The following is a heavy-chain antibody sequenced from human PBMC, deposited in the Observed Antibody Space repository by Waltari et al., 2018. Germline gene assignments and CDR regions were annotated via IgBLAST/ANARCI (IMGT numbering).Heavy chain of an antibody. CDR3: ASIAARRGDYYGMDV. D-gene: IGHD6-6*01. J-gene: IGHJ6*02. CDR2: INAGNGNT. V-gene: IGHV1-3*01. CDR1: GYTFTSYA. Sequence: QVQLVQSGAEVKKPGASVKVSCKASGYTFTSYAMHWVRQAPGQRLEWMGWINAGNGNTKYSQKFQGRVTITRDTSASTADMELSSLRSEDTAVYYCASIAARRGDYYGMDVWGQGTTVTVSS.